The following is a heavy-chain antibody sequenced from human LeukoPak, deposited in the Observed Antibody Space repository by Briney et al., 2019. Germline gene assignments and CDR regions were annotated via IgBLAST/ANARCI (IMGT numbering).Heavy chain of an antibody. CDR1: GFTFTNFA. J-gene: IGHJ4*02. D-gene: IGHD3-10*01. Sequence: GGSLRLSCAASGFTFTNFAMHWVRQAPGKGLEWVTVISDDGNNKYFADSVKGRFTISRDNSKNTLYLQMNSLRAEDTAVHYCAKGGPHYGSGSYYAFDYWGQGTLVTVSS. CDR3: AKGGPHYGSGSYYAFDY. V-gene: IGHV3-30*18. CDR2: ISDDGNNK.